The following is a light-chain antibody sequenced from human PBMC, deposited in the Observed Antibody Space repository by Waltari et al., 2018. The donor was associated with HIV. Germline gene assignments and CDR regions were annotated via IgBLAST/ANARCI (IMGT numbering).Light chain of an antibody. CDR1: SSDVGGYNY. Sequence: QSALTQPASVSGSPGQSITIPCTGTSSDVGGYNYVSWYQQQPGKAPKLMIYDVSNRPSGVSNRFSGSKSGNTASLTISGLQAEDEADYYCSSYTSSSTLEVFGGGTKLTVL. CDR3: SSYTSSSTLEV. V-gene: IGLV2-14*03. CDR2: DVS. J-gene: IGLJ3*02.